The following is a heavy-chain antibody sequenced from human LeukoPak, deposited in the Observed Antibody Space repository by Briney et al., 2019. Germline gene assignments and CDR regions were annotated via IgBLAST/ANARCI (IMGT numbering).Heavy chain of an antibody. J-gene: IGHJ4*02. V-gene: IGHV3-23*01. CDR1: GFTFSSYA. CDR3: ATVGSYGSGSRAAFDY. Sequence: GGSLRLSCAASGFTFSSYAMMWLRQAPGKGLEWVSAISGAGGTTLYADSVKGRFTISRDNSKNTLYLQMTSLRVEDTAVYYCATVGSYGSGSRAAFDYWGQGTLVTVSS. CDR2: ISGAGGTT. D-gene: IGHD3-10*01.